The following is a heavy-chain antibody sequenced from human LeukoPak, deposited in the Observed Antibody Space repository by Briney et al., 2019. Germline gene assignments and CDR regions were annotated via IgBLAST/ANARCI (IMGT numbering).Heavy chain of an antibody. CDR1: GGTFSSYA. J-gene: IGHJ6*02. Sequence: SVKVSCKASGGTFSSYAISWVRQAPGQGLEWMGGIIPIFGTANYAQKFQGRVTITADESTSTAYMELSSLRSEDTAVYYCARSYSSGWYGRPGDYYYGMDVWGQGITVTVSS. CDR2: IIPIFGTA. CDR3: ARSYSSGWYGRPGDYYYGMDV. D-gene: IGHD6-19*01. V-gene: IGHV1-69*01.